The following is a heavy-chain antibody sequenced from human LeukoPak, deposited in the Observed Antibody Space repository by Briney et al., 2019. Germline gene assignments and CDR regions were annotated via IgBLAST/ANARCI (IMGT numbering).Heavy chain of an antibody. V-gene: IGHV4-30-4*01. J-gene: IGHJ5*02. CDR2: IYYSGST. CDR3: ARDCGDSSSWYSGHWFDP. D-gene: IGHD6-13*01. Sequence: SQTLSLTCTVSGGSISSGDYYWSWIRPPPGQGLEWIMYIYYSGSTYYTLSLKSRLTISVDTSKNQFSLKLSSVTAADTAVYYCARDCGDSSSWYSGHWFDPWGQGTLVTVSS. CDR1: GGSISSGDYY.